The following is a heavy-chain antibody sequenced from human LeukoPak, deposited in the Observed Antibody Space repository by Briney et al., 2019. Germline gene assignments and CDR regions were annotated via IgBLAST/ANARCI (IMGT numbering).Heavy chain of an antibody. CDR3: ARRSRNGLDAFDI. J-gene: IGHJ3*02. Sequence: ASVKVSCKASAYTFSGYYLHWVRRAPGQGPEWMGWIDPNNGDTDYAQKFQGRATMTRDRSISTAYMELSRLTSDDTAVYYCARRSRNGLDAFDIWGQGTMVTVSS. V-gene: IGHV1-2*02. CDR1: AYTFSGYY. CDR2: IDPNNGDT. D-gene: IGHD2-8*01.